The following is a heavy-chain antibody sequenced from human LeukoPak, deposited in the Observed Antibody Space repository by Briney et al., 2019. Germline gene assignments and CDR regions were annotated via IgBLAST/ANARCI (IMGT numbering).Heavy chain of an antibody. CDR1: GYTFTSYY. D-gene: IGHD3-22*01. CDR2: INPSGGST. CDR3: ARGPYYDSSGYGAFDI. V-gene: IGHV1-46*01. Sequence: ASVKVSCKASGYTFTSYYMHWVRQAPGQGLEWMGIINPSGGSTSYAQKFQGRVTITADESTSTAYMELSSLRSEDTAVYYCARGPYYDSSGYGAFDIWGQGTMVTVSS. J-gene: IGHJ3*02.